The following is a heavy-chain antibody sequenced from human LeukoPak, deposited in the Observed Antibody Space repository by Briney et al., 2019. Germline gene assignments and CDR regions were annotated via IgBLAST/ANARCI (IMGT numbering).Heavy chain of an antibody. CDR2: ISYDGSNK. CDR1: GFTFSSYG. V-gene: IGHV3-30*18. J-gene: IGHJ4*02. CDR3: AKDGWREPVGWDYFDY. D-gene: IGHD1-26*01. Sequence: GGSLRLSCAASGFTFSSYGMHWVRQAPGKGLEWVAVISYDGSNKYYADSVKGRFTISRDNSKNTLYLQMNSLRAEDTAVYYCAKDGWREPVGWDYFDYWGQGTLVTVSS.